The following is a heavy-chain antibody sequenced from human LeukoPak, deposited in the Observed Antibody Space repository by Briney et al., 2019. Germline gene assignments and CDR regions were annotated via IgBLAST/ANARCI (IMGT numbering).Heavy chain of an antibody. J-gene: IGHJ5*02. CDR3: ARDNWNYLT. V-gene: IGHV4-39*07. CDR2: IYDSGST. Sequence: PSETLSLTCTVSGGSIRSSYYYWGWIRQPPGKGLEWIGSIYDSGSTYYNPSLKGRVTISVDTSKNQFSLKLSSVTAADTAVYYCARDNWNYLTWGQGTLVTVSS. D-gene: IGHD1-7*01. CDR1: GGSIRSSYYY.